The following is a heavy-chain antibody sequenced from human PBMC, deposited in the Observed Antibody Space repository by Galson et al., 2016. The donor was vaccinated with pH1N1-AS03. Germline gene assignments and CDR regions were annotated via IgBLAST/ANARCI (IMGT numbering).Heavy chain of an antibody. J-gene: IGHJ4*01. CDR2: LRWNGDK. CDR1: GFSLASTDVN. CDR3: ARDFNWRIDY. V-gene: IGHV2-5*01. Sequence: TLTLTCTFSGFSLASTDVNVACIRQPPGNALEWLAPLRWNGDKHYSPSLKNRLTVTKDTPKNQVVLTMTNLDPVDTATYFCARDFNWRIDYWGHGTLVTVSS. D-gene: IGHD1-1*01.